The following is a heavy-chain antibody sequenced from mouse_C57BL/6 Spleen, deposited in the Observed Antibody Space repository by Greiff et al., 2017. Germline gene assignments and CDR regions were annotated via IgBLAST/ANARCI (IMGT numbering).Heavy chain of an antibody. V-gene: IGHV1-61*01. CDR3: ARGDYYGSSDY. CDR2: IYPSDSET. D-gene: IGHD1-1*01. CDR1: GYTFTSYC. J-gene: IGHJ2*01. Sequence: QVQLQQPGAELVRPGSSVKLSCKASGYTFTSYCMDWVKQRPGQGLEWIGNIYPSDSETHYNQKFKDKATLTVDKSSSTAYMQLSSLTSEDSAVYYCARGDYYGSSDYWGQGTTLTVSS.